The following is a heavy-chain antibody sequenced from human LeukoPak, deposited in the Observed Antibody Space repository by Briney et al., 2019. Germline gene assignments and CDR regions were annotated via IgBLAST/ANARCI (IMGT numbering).Heavy chain of an antibody. CDR1: GYTFTSYY. CDR3: ARALADNWFDP. V-gene: IGHV1-8*02. D-gene: IGHD2-15*01. CDR2: MNPNSGNT. J-gene: IGHJ5*02. Sequence: ASVKVSCKASGYTFTSYYMHWVRQAPGQGLEWMGWMNPNSGNTGYAQKVQGRVTMTRNTSISTAYMELSSLRSEDTAVYYCARALADNWFDPWGQGTLVTVSS.